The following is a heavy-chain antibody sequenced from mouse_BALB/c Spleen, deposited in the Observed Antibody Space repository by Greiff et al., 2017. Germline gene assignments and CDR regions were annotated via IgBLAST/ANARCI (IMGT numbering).Heavy chain of an antibody. CDR2: IRNKANGYTT. V-gene: IGHV7-3*02. J-gene: IGHJ2*01. CDR3: ARGLLLYYFDY. Sequence: EVKLMESGGGLVQPGGSLRLSCATSGFTFTDYYMSWVRQPPGKALEWLGFIRNKANGYTTEYSASVKGRFTISRDNSQSILYLQMNTLRAEDSATYYCARGLLLYYFDYWGQGTTLTVSS. CDR1: GFTFTDYY. D-gene: IGHD2-3*01.